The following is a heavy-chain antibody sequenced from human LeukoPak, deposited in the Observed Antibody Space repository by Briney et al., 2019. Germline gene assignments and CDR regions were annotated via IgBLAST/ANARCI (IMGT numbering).Heavy chain of an antibody. CDR1: GFTFSSYS. J-gene: IGHJ5*02. V-gene: IGHV3-21*01. CDR3: ARSPPDVLGRPGRFDP. CDR2: ISSSSSYI. D-gene: IGHD3-16*01. Sequence: PGGSLRLSCAASGFTFSSYSMNWVRQAPGKGLEWVSSISSSSSYIYYADSVKGRFTISRDSTKNSLYLQMNSLRAEDTAVYYCARSPPDVLGRPGRFDPWGQGTLVTVSS.